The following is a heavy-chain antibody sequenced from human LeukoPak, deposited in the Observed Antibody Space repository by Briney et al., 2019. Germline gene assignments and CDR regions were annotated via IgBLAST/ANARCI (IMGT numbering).Heavy chain of an antibody. J-gene: IGHJ4*02. V-gene: IGHV3-23*01. CDR2: ISGSGGST. CDR3: AKSLLWFGEAPDY. Sequence: PGGSLRLSCAISGFTFNSYWMSWVRQAPGKGLEWVSAISGSGGSTYYADSVKGRFTISRDNSKNTLYLQMNSLRAEDTAVYYCAKSLLWFGEAPDYWGQGTLVTVSS. D-gene: IGHD3-10*01. CDR1: GFTFNSYW.